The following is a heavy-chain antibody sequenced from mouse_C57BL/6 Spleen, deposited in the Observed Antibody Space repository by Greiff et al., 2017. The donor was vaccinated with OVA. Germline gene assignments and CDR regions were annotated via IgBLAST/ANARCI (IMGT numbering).Heavy chain of an antibody. V-gene: IGHV5-17*01. Sequence: EVKVVESGGGLVKPGGSLKLSCAASGFTFSDYGMHWVRQAPEKGLEWVAYISSGSSTIYYADKVKGRFTISGDNAKNTLFLQMTSLRSEDTAMYYCARDYGSSWYYIDYWGQGTTLTVSS. D-gene: IGHD1-1*01. J-gene: IGHJ2*01. CDR3: ARDYGSSWYYIDY. CDR2: ISSGSSTI. CDR1: GFTFSDYG.